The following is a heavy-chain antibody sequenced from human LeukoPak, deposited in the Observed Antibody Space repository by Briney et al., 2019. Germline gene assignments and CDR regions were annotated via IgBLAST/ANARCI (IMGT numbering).Heavy chain of an antibody. V-gene: IGHV7-4-1*02. CDR1: GYTFTAYA. D-gene: IGHD4-23*01. J-gene: IGHJ4*02. CDR2: INANTGNP. CDR3: ARDSYLSPVVSGAPRFDS. Sequence: GASVKVSCKTSGYTFTAYAINWVRQAPGQGLEWMGWINANTGNPTYAQGFTGRLVFSLDTSVSTAYLQINSLEAEDTAVYYCARDSYLSPVVSGAPRFDSWGQGALLTVSS.